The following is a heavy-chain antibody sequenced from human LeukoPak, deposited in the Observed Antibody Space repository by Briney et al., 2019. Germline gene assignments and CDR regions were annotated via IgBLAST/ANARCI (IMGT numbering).Heavy chain of an antibody. V-gene: IGHV4-34*01. J-gene: IGHJ3*02. Sequence: SETLSLTCAVYGGSFSGYYWSWIRQPPGKGLEWIGEINHSGSTNYNPSLKSRVTISVDTSKNQFSLKLSSVTAADTAVYYCARRSYYTNPGGWYRRNDAFDIWGQGTMVTVSS. CDR2: INHSGST. D-gene: IGHD3-22*01. CDR1: GGSFSGYY. CDR3: ARRSYYTNPGGWYRRNDAFDI.